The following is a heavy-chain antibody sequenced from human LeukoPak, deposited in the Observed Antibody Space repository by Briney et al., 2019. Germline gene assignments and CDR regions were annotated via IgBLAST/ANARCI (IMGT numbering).Heavy chain of an antibody. CDR1: GFTFSSYS. J-gene: IGHJ3*02. D-gene: IGHD4-17*01. Sequence: GGSLRLSCAASGFTFSSYSMNWVRQAPGKGLEGVSSISSSSSYIYYADSVKGRFTISRDNAKNSLYLQVNSLRAEDTAVYYCARVGPREMTTVTNGAFDIWGQGTMVTVSS. V-gene: IGHV3-21*01. CDR2: ISSSSSYI. CDR3: ARVGPREMTTVTNGAFDI.